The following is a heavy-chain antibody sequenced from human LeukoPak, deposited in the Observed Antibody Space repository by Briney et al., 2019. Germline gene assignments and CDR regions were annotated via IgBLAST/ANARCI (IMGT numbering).Heavy chain of an antibody. CDR1: GGPFSGYY. V-gene: IGHV4-34*01. CDR2: INHSGST. CDR3: ARIDYGGKGFDY. D-gene: IGHD4-23*01. Sequence: PSETLSLTCAVYGGPFSGYYWSWIRQPPGKGLEWIGEINHSGSTNYNPSLKSRVTISVDTSKDQFSLKVSSVTAADTAVYYCARIDYGGKGFDYWGQGTLVTVSS. J-gene: IGHJ4*02.